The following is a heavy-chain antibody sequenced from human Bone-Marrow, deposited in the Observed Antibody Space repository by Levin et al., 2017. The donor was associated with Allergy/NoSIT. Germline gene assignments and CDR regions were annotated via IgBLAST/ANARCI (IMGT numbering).Heavy chain of an antibody. CDR1: GYILTEVS. J-gene: IGHJ4*02. CDR3: ATDRTGGLRGLDS. V-gene: IGHV1-24*01. Sequence: GESLKISCRVSGYILTEVSMHWVRQAPGKGLEYMGGFDPGDGEPIYAEKFQGRVSMTADTSTDTAYMEVSSLTSEDTAVYYCATDRTGGLRGLDSWGQGTLVTVSS. CDR2: FDPGDGEP. D-gene: IGHD3-16*01.